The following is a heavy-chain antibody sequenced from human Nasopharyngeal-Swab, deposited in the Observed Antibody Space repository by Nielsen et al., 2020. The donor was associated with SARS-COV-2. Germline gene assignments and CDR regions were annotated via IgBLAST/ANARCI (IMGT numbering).Heavy chain of an antibody. Sequence: GSLRLSCAASGFTFSSYSMNWVRQAPGKGLEWVSSISSSSSYIYYADSVKGRFTISRDNAKNSLYLQMNSLRAEDTAVYYCARGLYDSSGYYEDYFDYWGQGTLVTVSS. CDR3: ARGLYDSSGYYEDYFDY. CDR1: GFTFSSYS. D-gene: IGHD3-22*01. CDR2: ISSSSSYI. J-gene: IGHJ4*02. V-gene: IGHV3-21*01.